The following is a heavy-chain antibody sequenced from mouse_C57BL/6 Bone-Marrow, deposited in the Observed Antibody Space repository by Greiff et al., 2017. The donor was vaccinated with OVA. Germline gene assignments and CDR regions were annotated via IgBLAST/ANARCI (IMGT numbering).Heavy chain of an antibody. D-gene: IGHD2-1*01. CDR2: IHPNSGST. Sequence: QVQLQQPGAELVKPGASVKLSCKASGYTFTSYWMHWVKQRPGQGLEWIGMIHPNSGSTNYNEKFKSKATLTVDKSSSTAYMQLSSLTSEDSAVYYCARENYGNYEKTYFDYWGQGTTLTDSS. CDR3: ARENYGNYEKTYFDY. J-gene: IGHJ2*01. V-gene: IGHV1-64*01. CDR1: GYTFTSYW.